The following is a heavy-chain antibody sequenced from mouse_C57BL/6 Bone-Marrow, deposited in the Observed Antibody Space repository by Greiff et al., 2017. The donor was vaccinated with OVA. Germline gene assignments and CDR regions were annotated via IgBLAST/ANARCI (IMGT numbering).Heavy chain of an antibody. CDR2: ISYDGSN. CDR3: ARDRGPWDY. CDR1: GYSITSGYY. Sequence: EVKLMESGPGLVKPSQSLSLTCSVTGYSITSGYYWNWIRQFPGNKLEWMGYISYDGSNNYNPSLKNRISITRDTSKNQFFLKLNSVTTEDTATYYCARDRGPWDYWGQGTTLTVSS. D-gene: IGHD3-3*01. V-gene: IGHV3-6*01. J-gene: IGHJ2*01.